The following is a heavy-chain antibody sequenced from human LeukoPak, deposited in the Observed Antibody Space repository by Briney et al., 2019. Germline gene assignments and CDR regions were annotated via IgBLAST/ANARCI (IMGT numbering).Heavy chain of an antibody. CDR2: IKDDGSEK. V-gene: IGHV3-7*03. J-gene: IGHJ4*02. D-gene: IGHD6-13*01. CDR3: ARARDSSWDY. CDR1: GFTFSSHG. Sequence: GGSLRLSCAASGFTFSSHGMHWVRQAPGKGPEWVANIKDDGSEKYYVDSVKGRFTISRDDAKSSLYLQMNSLRAEDTAVYYCARARDSSWDYWGQGTLVTVSS.